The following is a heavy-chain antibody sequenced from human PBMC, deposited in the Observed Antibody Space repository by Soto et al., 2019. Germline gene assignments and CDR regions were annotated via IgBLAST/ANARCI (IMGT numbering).Heavy chain of an antibody. D-gene: IGHD2-8*02. Sequence: SETLSLTCTVSGGSISSGGYYWSWIRQHPGKGLEWIGYIYYSGSTYYNPSLKSRVTISVDTSKNQFSLKLSSVTAADTAVYYCARLNTSGWWSSGNWFDPWGQGTLVTVSS. CDR3: ARLNTSGWWSSGNWFDP. CDR1: GGSISSGGYY. CDR2: IYYSGST. J-gene: IGHJ5*02. V-gene: IGHV4-31*03.